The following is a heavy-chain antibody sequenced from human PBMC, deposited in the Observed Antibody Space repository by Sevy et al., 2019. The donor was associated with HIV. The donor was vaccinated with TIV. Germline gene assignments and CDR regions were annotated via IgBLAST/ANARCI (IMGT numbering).Heavy chain of an antibody. Sequence: SETLSLTCTVSGGSISSSSYYWGWIRQPPGKGLEWIGSIYYSGSTYYNPSLKSRFTISVDTSKNQFSLRLSSVTAADTAVYYCARQGLLSEGYCSSTSCYIVFDYWGQGTLVTVSS. CDR3: ARQGLLSEGYCSSTSCYIVFDY. CDR1: GGSISSSSYY. V-gene: IGHV4-39*01. CDR2: IYYSGST. J-gene: IGHJ4*02. D-gene: IGHD2-2*02.